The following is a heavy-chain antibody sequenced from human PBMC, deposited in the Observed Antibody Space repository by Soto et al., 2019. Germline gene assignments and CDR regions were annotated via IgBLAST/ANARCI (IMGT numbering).Heavy chain of an antibody. J-gene: IGHJ3*02. CDR3: ARDRRDGAFDI. CDR1: GGTFSSYA. Sequence: SSVKVSCNASGGTFSSYAISWVRQAPVQGLEWMGGIIPIFGTANYAQKFQGRVTITADESTSTAYMELSSLRSEDTAVYYCARDRRDGAFDIWGQGTMVTVSS. CDR2: IIPIFGTA. V-gene: IGHV1-69*13.